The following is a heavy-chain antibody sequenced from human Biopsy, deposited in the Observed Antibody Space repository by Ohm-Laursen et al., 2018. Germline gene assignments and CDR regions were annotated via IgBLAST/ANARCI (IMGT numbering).Heavy chain of an antibody. CDR2: ISAYNGHT. V-gene: IGHV1-18*01. CDR3: ARNTGWYGDLYYFDY. Sequence: VASVKVSCKASGYPFITYGISWVRQAPGQGLEWMGWISAYNGHTKFARKFQDRVTMTTDTSTTTAYMDLSSLRSADTAVYFCARNTGWYGDLYYFDYWGQGTLVTVSS. D-gene: IGHD6-19*01. J-gene: IGHJ4*02. CDR1: GYPFITYG.